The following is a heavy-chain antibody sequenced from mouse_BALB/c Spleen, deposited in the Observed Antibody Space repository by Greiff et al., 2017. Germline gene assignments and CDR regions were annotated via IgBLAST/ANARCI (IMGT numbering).Heavy chain of an antibody. CDR2: IRSKSNNYAT. Sequence: EVQLVESGGGLVQPKGSLKLSCAASGFTFNTYAMNWVRQAPGKGLEWVARIRSKSNNYATYYADSVKDRFTISRDDSQSMLYLQMNNLKTEDTAMYYCVRQGNDGYYVDYAMDYWGQGTSVTVSS. V-gene: IGHV10-1*02. CDR3: VRQGNDGYYVDYAMDY. D-gene: IGHD2-3*01. J-gene: IGHJ4*01. CDR1: GFTFNTYA.